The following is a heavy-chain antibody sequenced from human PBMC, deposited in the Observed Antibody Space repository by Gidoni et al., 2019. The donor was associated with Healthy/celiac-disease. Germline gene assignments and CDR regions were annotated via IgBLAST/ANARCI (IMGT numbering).Heavy chain of an antibody. J-gene: IGHJ4*02. Sequence: EVQLLESGGGLVQHGGSLRLSCAASGFTCSSYAMSWVRQAPVKGLEWVSAISGSGGSTYYPDSVKGRFTISRDNSKNTLYLQMNSLRAEDTAVYYCANSWGSWSYYRPPAYWGQGTLVTVSS. CDR1: GFTCSSYA. CDR2: ISGSGGST. V-gene: IGHV3-23*01. D-gene: IGHD3-10*01. CDR3: ANSWGSWSYYRPPAY.